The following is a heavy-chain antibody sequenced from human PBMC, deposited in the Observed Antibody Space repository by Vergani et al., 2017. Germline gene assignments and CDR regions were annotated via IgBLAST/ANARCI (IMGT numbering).Heavy chain of an antibody. D-gene: IGHD3-3*01. Sequence: QVQLQQWGAGLLKPSQTLSLTCTVSGGSISSGGYYWSWIRQPAGKGLEWFGRIYSSGSTNYNPSLKSRVTMSIDTSKNQFSLKLSSVTAADTAVYYCADVYYDFWSGYYSDWGQGTLVTVSS. J-gene: IGHJ4*02. CDR2: IYSSGST. CDR3: ADVYYDFWSGYYSD. V-gene: IGHV4-61*02. CDR1: GGSISSGGYY.